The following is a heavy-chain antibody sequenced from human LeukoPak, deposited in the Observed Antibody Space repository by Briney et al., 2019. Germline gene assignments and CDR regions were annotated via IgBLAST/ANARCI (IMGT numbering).Heavy chain of an antibody. J-gene: IGHJ4*02. D-gene: IGHD3-22*01. CDR2: ISYDGSNK. CDR3: ARGGYYDSSGLPNY. CDR1: GFTFSSYA. Sequence: GGSLRLSCAASGFTFSSYAMHWVRQAPGKGLEWVAVISYDGSNKYYADSVKGRFTISRDNSKNTLYLQMNSLRAEDTAVYYCARGGYYDSSGLPNYWGQGTLVTVSS. V-gene: IGHV3-30*04.